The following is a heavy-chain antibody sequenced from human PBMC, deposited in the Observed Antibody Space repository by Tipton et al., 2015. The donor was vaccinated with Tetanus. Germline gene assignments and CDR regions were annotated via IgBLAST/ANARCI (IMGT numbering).Heavy chain of an antibody. Sequence: TLSLTCSVSGDSISSGGHYWSWIRQHPGEGLEWIGYISNSGSTYYNPSLKSRVTISVDTSQKQISLKVNSVTAADTAVYYCARDRGVRGGYYYYHGMDVWGQGTTVTVSS. V-gene: IGHV4-31*03. CDR1: GDSISSGGHY. CDR2: ISNSGST. D-gene: IGHD3-10*01. J-gene: IGHJ6*02. CDR3: ARDRGVRGGYYYYHGMDV.